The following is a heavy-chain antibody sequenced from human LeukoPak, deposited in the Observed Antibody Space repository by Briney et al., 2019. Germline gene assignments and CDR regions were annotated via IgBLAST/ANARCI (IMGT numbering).Heavy chain of an antibody. D-gene: IGHD4-23*01. CDR2: ISVYNGNT. CDR1: GYTFTSYG. CDR3: ARLGYGVNSADY. V-gene: IGHV1-18*01. J-gene: IGHJ4*02. Sequence: ASVKVSCKASGYTFTSYGISWVRQAPGQGLEWMGWISVYNGNTNYEQRLQGRVTMTTDTSTSTAYMELRSLTSDDTAVYYCARLGYGVNSADYWGQGTLVTVSS.